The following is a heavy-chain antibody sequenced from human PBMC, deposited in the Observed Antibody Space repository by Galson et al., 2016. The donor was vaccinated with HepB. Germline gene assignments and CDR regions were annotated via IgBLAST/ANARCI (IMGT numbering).Heavy chain of an antibody. D-gene: IGHD3-10*01. CDR3: TRHFIGSGSGDDY. Sequence: SETLSLTCTVSGGSITSYYWSWIRQSAGKGLEWIGRFYISGNTNYNPSLKSRATMSVDSSWNQFSLRLTSLTASDTAVYYCTRHFIGSGSGDDYWGQGALVTVSS. CDR1: GGSITSYY. CDR2: FYISGNT. J-gene: IGHJ4*02. V-gene: IGHV4-4*07.